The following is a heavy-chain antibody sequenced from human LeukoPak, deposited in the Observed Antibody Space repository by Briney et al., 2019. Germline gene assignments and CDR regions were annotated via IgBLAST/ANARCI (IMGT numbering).Heavy chain of an antibody. CDR3: ARSRHLWFDNTNYYGMDV. CDR2: IYTSGST. J-gene: IGHJ6*02. V-gene: IGHV4-61*02. CDR1: GGSISSGSYY. Sequence: SQTLPLTCTVSGGSISSGSYYWSWIRQPAGKGLEWIGRIYTSGSTNYNPSLKSRVTISVDTSKNQFSLKLSSVTAADTAVYYCARSRHLWFDNTNYYGMDVWGQGTTVTVSS. D-gene: IGHD3-10*01.